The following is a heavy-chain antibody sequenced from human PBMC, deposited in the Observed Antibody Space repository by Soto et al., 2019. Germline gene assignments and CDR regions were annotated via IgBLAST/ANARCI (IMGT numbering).Heavy chain of an antibody. V-gene: IGHV3-33*01. Sequence: QVQLVESGGGVVQPGTSLRLSCAASGFTFSSSDMHWVRQAPGKGLEWVAVIWYDGSDEYYEDSVKGRFTIFRDNSKSTLYLQMNSLRAEDTAVYYCARDQGIGGGQGALVTVSS. CDR2: IWYDGSDE. J-gene: IGHJ4*02. CDR3: ARDQGIG. D-gene: IGHD6-13*01. CDR1: GFTFSSSD.